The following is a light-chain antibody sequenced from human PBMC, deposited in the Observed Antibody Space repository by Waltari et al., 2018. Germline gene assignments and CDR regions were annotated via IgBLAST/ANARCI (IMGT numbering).Light chain of an antibody. CDR3: CSYAGVTTFYV. CDR2: EVN. Sequence: QSALTQPASVSGSPGQSITISCTGTSNDVGSYNLVSWYQQRPCKAPKFIIYEVNRRPSGLSSRFSGSKSGNTASLTISGLQAEDEADYFCCSYAGVTTFYVFGTGTRVTVL. V-gene: IGLV2-23*02. J-gene: IGLJ1*01. CDR1: SNDVGSYNL.